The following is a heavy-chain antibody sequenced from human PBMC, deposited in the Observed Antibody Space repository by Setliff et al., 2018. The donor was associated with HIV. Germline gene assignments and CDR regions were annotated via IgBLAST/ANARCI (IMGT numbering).Heavy chain of an antibody. V-gene: IGHV4-34*01. CDR2: INHGGST. CDR1: DGSFSDYY. J-gene: IGHJ5*02. CDR3: ATYADRESNRFDP. Sequence: SETLSLTCAVYDGSFSDYYWSWVRQPPGKGLEWIGEINHGGSTNYNPSLKSRVTISVDTSKNQFSLKLSSVTAADTAVYYCATYADRESNRFDPWGQGTLVTVSS. D-gene: IGHD3-10*01.